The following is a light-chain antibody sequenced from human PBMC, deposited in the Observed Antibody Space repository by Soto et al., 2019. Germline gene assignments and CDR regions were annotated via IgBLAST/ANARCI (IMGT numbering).Light chain of an antibody. CDR2: RTN. CDR1: SSNIGSDT. CDR3: ATWDDSLHVCV. J-gene: IGLJ3*02. V-gene: IGLV1-44*01. Sequence: QSVLTQPPSASGTPGQRVTISCSGSSSNIGSDTVHWFQQVPGTAPKLLIYRTNQRPSGVPDRFSGSKSGTSASLAISGLQSEDEADYYCATWDDSLHVCVFGGGTKLTVL.